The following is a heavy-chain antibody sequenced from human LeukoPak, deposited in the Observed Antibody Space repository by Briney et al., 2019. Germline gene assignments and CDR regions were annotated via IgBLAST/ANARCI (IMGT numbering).Heavy chain of an antibody. V-gene: IGHV4-59*01. D-gene: IGHD6-13*01. CDR1: GGSISSYY. CDR2: IYYSGST. J-gene: IGHJ4*02. Sequence: SETLSLTCTVSGGSISSYYWSWIRQPPGKGLEWIGYIYYSGSTDYNPSLKSRVTISVDTSKNQFSLKLNSVAAADTALYYCARGYSSSWYYFDSWGQGTLVTVSS. CDR3: ARGYSSSWYYFDS.